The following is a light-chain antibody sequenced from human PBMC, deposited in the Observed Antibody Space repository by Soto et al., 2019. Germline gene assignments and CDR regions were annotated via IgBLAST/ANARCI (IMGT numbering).Light chain of an antibody. J-gene: IGKJ1*01. CDR1: QSISSW. V-gene: IGKV1-5*03. CDR3: QQYNSYSRT. CDR2: KAS. Sequence: DLKMTQSPSSLSASVGDRVTITCRASQSISSWLAWYQQKPGKAPKLLIYKASSLESGVPSRFSGSGSGTEFTLTISSLQPDDFATYYCQQYNSYSRTFGRGGIVDIK.